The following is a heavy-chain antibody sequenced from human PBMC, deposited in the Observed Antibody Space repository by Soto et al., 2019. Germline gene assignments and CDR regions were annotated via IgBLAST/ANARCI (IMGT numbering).Heavy chain of an antibody. Sequence: SETLSLTCTVSGGSVSSGNYYWTWIRQPPGKGLEWIGYISYSGSTNYNPSLKSRVIISVDTSKNQFSLKLSSVTAADTAVYYCARSRFGESPNWFDPWGQGILVTVSS. CDR3: ARSRFGESPNWFDP. D-gene: IGHD3-10*01. J-gene: IGHJ5*02. CDR2: ISYSGST. CDR1: GGSVSSGNYY. V-gene: IGHV4-61*01.